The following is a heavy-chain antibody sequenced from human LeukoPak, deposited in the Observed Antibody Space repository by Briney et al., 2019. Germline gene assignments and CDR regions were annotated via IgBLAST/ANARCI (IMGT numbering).Heavy chain of an antibody. CDR2: IWYDGSNK. Sequence: GRSLRLSCAASGFTFSSYGMHWVRQAPGKGLEWVAVIWYDGSNKYYADSVKGRFTISRDNSKNTLYLQMNSLRAEDTAVYYCARCRSGDCYQNWFDPWGQGTLVNVSS. J-gene: IGHJ5*02. D-gene: IGHD2-21*02. CDR1: GFTFSSYG. V-gene: IGHV3-33*01. CDR3: ARCRSGDCYQNWFDP.